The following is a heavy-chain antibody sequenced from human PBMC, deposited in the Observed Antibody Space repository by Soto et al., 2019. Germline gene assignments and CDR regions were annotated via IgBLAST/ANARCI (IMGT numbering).Heavy chain of an antibody. Sequence: QVQLQESGPGLVKPSGTLSLTCAVSGGSISSSSWWSWVRQPPGRWLEWLGEIYHSGSTNYNPSLKSRVTISVDKSKTQFSLNLSSVTAADTAVYYCARVFTPNIAAAGTFDYWGQGTLVTVSS. V-gene: IGHV4-4*02. J-gene: IGHJ4*02. CDR2: IYHSGST. CDR3: ARVFTPNIAAAGTFDY. CDR1: GGSISSSSW. D-gene: IGHD6-13*01.